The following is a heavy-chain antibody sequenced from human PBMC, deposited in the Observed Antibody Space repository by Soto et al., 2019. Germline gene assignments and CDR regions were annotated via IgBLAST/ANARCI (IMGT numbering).Heavy chain of an antibody. D-gene: IGHD1-26*01. J-gene: IGHJ4*02. Sequence: PGASLKISCKGSGYSFTTYWIGWVRQMPGKGLEWMGIIYPGDSVTRYSPSFQGQVTMSADKSISTAYLQWSSLKASDTAMYYCARSEGATIGMVFDQWGQGTLVTVSS. CDR3: ARSEGATIGMVFDQ. CDR2: IYPGDSVT. CDR1: GYSFTTYW. V-gene: IGHV5-51*01.